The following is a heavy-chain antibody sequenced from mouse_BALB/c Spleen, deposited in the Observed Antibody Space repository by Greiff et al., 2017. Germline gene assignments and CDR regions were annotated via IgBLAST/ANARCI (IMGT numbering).Heavy chain of an antibody. D-gene: IGHD2-1*01. CDR3: ARDGNYAAWFAY. CDR2: INPSSGYT. CDR1: GYTFTSYT. J-gene: IGHJ3*01. Sequence: VQLKESGAELARPGASVKMSCKASGYTFTSYTMHWVKQRPGQGLEWIGYINPSSGYTNYNQKFKDKATLTADKSSSTAYMQLSSLTSEDSAVYYCARDGNYAAWFAYWGQGTLVTVSA. V-gene: IGHV1-4*01.